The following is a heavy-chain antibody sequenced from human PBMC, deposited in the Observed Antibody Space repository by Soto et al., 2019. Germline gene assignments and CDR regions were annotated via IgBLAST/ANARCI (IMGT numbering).Heavy chain of an antibody. CDR3: EREESAGPLAYGLDV. D-gene: IGHD3-3*01. Sequence: PGGSLRLSCVASGFTFSTYSMNWVRQAPGKGLEWVSTIGTRSDIYYAESVKGRFTISRDNAKNSLSLQMNSLRVEDTAVYYCEREESAGPLAYGLDVWGQGTAVTVSS. V-gene: IGHV3-21*01. CDR1: GFTFSTYS. J-gene: IGHJ6*02. CDR2: IGTRSDI.